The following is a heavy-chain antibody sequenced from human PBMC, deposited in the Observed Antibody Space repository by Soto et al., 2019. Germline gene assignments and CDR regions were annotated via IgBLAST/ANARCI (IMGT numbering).Heavy chain of an antibody. J-gene: IGHJ5*02. Sequence: GGSLRLSCAASGFTFSSYGMHWVRQAPGKGLEWVAVISYDGSNKYYADSVKGRFTISRDNSKNTLYLQMNSLRAEDTAVYYCAKEVYDFWSGYPNWFDPWGQGTLVTVSS. CDR3: AKEVYDFWSGYPNWFDP. CDR2: ISYDGSNK. CDR1: GFTFSSYG. V-gene: IGHV3-30*18. D-gene: IGHD3-3*01.